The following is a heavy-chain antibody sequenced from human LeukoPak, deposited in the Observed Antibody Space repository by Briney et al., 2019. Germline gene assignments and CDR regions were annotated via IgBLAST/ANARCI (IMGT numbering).Heavy chain of an antibody. J-gene: IGHJ4*02. CDR2: IYYSGST. V-gene: IGHV4-61*01. CDR3: ARWGGYYEATFDY. Sequence: SETLSLTCTVSGGSVSSGSYYWSWIRQPPGKGLEWIGYIYYSGSTYYNPSLKSRVTISVDTSKNQFSLKLSSVTAADTAVYYCARWGGYYEATFDYWGQGTLVTVSS. CDR1: GGSVSSGSYY. D-gene: IGHD3-3*01.